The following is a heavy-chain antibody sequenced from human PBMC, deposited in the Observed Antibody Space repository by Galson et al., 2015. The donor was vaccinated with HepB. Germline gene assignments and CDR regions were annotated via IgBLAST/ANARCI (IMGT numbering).Heavy chain of an antibody. V-gene: IGHV5-51*03. J-gene: IGHJ4*02. CDR1: GLSSGTNW. CDR3: ARLKAVAAAGAGYLDY. D-gene: IGHD6-13*01. CDR2: IDLDDSET. Sequence: QSGAEVKKPGESLRISCKVSGLSSGTNWIAWVRQMPEKGLELMGIIDLDDSETRYSPSFEGQVTISADRSIDTAYLQWSSLKASDSAIYFCARLKAVAAAGAGYLDYWGQGALITVSS.